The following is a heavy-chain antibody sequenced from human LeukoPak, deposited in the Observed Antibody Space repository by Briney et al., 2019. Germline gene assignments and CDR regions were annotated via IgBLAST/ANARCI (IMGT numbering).Heavy chain of an antibody. CDR1: GGSISSSSYY. CDR3: ARGGNCSGGTCYSDRGWFDP. J-gene: IGHJ5*02. Sequence: SETLSLTCTVSGGSISSSSYYWGWIRQPPGKGLEWIGYIYYSGSTNYNPSLKSRVTISVDTSKNQFSLKLSSVTAADTAVYYCARGGNCSGGTCYSDRGWFDPWGQGTLVTVSS. V-gene: IGHV4-61*05. D-gene: IGHD2-15*01. CDR2: IYYSGST.